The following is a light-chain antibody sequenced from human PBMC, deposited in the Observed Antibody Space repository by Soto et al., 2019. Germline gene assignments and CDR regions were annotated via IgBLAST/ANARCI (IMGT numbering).Light chain of an antibody. CDR3: LQNYNLPRT. V-gene: IGKV1-6*01. J-gene: IGKJ1*01. CDR1: QDIRND. CDR2: AAS. Sequence: AIQMTQSPSSLSASVGDSVTITCRASQDIRNDLGWYQHRPGKAPKLLIFAASNLQSGVPSRFSGSGSGTDFTLTISSLQPEDFATYYCLQNYNLPRTFGQGTKVDIK.